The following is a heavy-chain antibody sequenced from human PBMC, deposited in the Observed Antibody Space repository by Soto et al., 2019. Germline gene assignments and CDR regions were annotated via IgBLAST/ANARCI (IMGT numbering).Heavy chain of an antibody. J-gene: IGHJ6*02. V-gene: IGHV4-30-2*01. CDR1: GGSISSGGYS. D-gene: IGHD6-6*01. CDR3: ARNVRIAARPGRGNYGMDV. Sequence: KPSETLSLTCAVSGGSISSGGYSWSWIRQPPGKGLEWIGYIYHSGSTNYNPSLKSRVTISVDKSKNQFSLKLSSVTAADTAVYYCARNVRIAARPGRGNYGMDVWGQGTTVTVSS. CDR2: IYHSGST.